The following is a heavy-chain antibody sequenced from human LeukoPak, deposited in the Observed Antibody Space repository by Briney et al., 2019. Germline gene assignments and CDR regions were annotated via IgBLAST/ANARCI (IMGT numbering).Heavy chain of an antibody. Sequence: GGSLRLSCAASGFTFSSYGMHWVRQAPGKGPEGVAVIWYDGSNKYYADSVRGRFTISRDNSKNTLYLQMNSLRAEDTAVYYCAREVDTAMWQVFGYWGQGTLVTVSS. D-gene: IGHD5-18*01. CDR2: IWYDGSNK. CDR3: AREVDTAMWQVFGY. J-gene: IGHJ4*02. V-gene: IGHV3-33*01. CDR1: GFTFSSYG.